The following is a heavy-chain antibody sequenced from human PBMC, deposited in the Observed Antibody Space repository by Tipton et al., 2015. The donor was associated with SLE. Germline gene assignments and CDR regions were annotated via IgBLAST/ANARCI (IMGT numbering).Heavy chain of an antibody. V-gene: IGHV4-61*05. CDR3: ATVDYFDSGDAFDF. CDR2: IYHSGST. Sequence: TLSLTCTVSGGSVSSNPHYWSWIRQPPGKGLEWIGEIYHSGSTNYNPSLKSRVTISVDKSKNQFSLKLNSVTAADTAVYYCATVDYFDSGDAFDFWGHGSMVTVSS. CDR1: GGSVSSNPHY. J-gene: IGHJ3*01. D-gene: IGHD3-22*01.